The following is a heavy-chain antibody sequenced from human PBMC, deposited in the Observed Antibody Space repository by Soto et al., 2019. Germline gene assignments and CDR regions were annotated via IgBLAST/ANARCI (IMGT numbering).Heavy chain of an antibody. D-gene: IGHD1-26*01. CDR2: IYYSGST. V-gene: IGHV4-59*11. CDR3: ARGWGGYFDL. CDR1: GGSISSHY. J-gene: IGHJ2*01. Sequence: QVQLQESGPGLVKPSETLSLTCTVSGGSISSHYWSWIRQPPGKGLEWIGYIYYSGSTNYNPSLTSRATISVDTSKNQFSLKLSSVTAADTAVYYCARGWGGYFDLWGLGTLVTVSS.